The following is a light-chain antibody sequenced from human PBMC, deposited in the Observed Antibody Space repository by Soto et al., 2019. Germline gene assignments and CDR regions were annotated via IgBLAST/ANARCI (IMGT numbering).Light chain of an antibody. CDR2: LDS. J-gene: IGKJ1*01. V-gene: IGKV2-28*01. CDR1: QSLLHSNGYNY. Sequence: EIVMTQSPLSLPVTPGEPASITCRSSQSLLHSNGYNYLYWYLQKPGQSPQLLISLDSNRASGVPHRFSGDGSGTDFTLNISTVEADDVGVYYCMQALQIPQTFGQGTKVEIK. CDR3: MQALQIPQT.